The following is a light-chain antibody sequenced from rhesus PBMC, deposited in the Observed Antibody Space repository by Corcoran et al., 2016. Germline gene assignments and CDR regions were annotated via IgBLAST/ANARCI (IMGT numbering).Light chain of an antibody. J-gene: IGKJ2*01. V-gene: IGKV1-21*01. CDR3: QQYNSAPYS. CDR1: QGISSW. CDR2: KAS. Sequence: DIQMTQSPSSLSASVGDRVTITCRASQGISSWLAWYQQKPGKAPKLLIYKASSLQGGVPSRFSGSGSGTDVTLTISSLQPEEFATYYCQQYNSAPYSFGQGTKVEIK.